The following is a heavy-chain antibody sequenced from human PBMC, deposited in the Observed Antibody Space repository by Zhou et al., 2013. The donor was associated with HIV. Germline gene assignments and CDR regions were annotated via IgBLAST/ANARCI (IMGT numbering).Heavy chain of an antibody. D-gene: IGHD2-8*02. CDR3: ARDGGYCSGDICYSQIMDV. CDR2: MNPNSGNT. Sequence: QVQLVQSGAEVKKPGASVKVSCKASGYTFTSYDINWVRQATGQGLEWMGWMNPNSGNTGYAQKFQGRVTITRNTSISTAYMELSSLRSEDTAVYYCARDGGYCSGDICYSQIMDVWGKGTAVSVSS. J-gene: IGHJ6*04. CDR1: GYTFTSYD. V-gene: IGHV1-8*03.